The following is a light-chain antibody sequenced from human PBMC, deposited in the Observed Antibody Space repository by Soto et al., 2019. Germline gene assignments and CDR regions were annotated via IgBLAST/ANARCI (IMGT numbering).Light chain of an antibody. CDR2: KAS. J-gene: IGKJ1*01. CDR1: QSISNS. V-gene: IGKV1-5*03. Sequence: DIQMTQSPSTLSASVGDRVTITCRATQSISNSLAWYQQKPGKAPNLLIYKASSLETGVPSRFSGSGSGTEFTLTITSLQPDDSETYYCQQYASFWTFGQGTKVEIK. CDR3: QQYASFWT.